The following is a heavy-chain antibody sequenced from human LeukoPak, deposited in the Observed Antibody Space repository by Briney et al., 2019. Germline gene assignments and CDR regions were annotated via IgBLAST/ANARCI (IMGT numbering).Heavy chain of an antibody. D-gene: IGHD5-24*01. J-gene: IGHJ5*02. CDR1: GGSFSGDY. V-gene: IGHV4-34*01. CDR3: VRTQMAVRVNWFDP. Sequence: SETLSLTCAVYGGSFSGDYWSWIRQPPGKGLEGIGEINHGGSTNYNQSLKSRVTISLDTSKNQFSLKVNSVTAADTAVYYCVRTQMAVRVNWFDPWGQGTLVTVSS. CDR2: INHGGST.